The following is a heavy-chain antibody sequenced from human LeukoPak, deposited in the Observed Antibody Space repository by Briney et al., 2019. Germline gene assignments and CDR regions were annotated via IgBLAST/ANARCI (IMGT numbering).Heavy chain of an antibody. CDR3: AKDLGSSGPRTFDY. V-gene: IGHV3-9*01. CDR2: VNWISGGI. CDR1: GFTFDDYA. D-gene: IGHD6-6*01. J-gene: IGHJ4*02. Sequence: GGSLRLSCAASGFTFDDYAMQWVRQAPGKGLEGVSGVNWISGGIGYADSVKGRFTISRDNAKNSLYLQMNSLRAEDTALYYCAKDLGSSGPRTFDYWGQGTLVTVSS.